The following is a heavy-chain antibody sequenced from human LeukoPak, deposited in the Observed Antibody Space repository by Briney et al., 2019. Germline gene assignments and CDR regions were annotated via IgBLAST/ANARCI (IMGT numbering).Heavy chain of an antibody. CDR2: ISDSGGTT. CDR3: AKRPDSHDY. CDR1: GFTFSSYA. Sequence: GGSLRLSCAASGFTFSSYAMTWVRQAPGKGLEWVSGISDSGGTTNYADSVKGRFTISRDNSKNTVHLQMSSLRAEDTAIYYCAKRPDSHDYWGQGTLVTVSS. J-gene: IGHJ4*02. D-gene: IGHD3-22*01. V-gene: IGHV3-23*01.